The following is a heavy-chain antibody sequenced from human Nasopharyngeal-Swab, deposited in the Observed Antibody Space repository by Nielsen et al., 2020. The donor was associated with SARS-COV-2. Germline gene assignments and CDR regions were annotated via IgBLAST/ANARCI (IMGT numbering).Heavy chain of an antibody. CDR1: GGSISSYY. CDR2: IYYSGST. D-gene: IGHD2-21*01. J-gene: IGHJ5*02. CDR3: ARGVVRDNWFDP. Sequence: GSLRLSCTVSGGSISSYYWSWIRQPPGKGLEWIGYIYYSGSTNYNPSLKSRVTISVDTSKNQFSLKLSSVTAADTAVYYYARGVVRDNWFDPWGQGTLVTVSS. V-gene: IGHV4-59*13.